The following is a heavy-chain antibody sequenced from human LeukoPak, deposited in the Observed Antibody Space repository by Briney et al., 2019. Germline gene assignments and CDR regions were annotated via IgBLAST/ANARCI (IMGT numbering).Heavy chain of an antibody. D-gene: IGHD2-21*01. CDR2: ISYTGST. CDR1: GGTISNYL. J-gene: IGHJ4*02. CDR3: ARAHREGGYYSYDY. Sequence: PSETLSLTCTVSGGTISNYLWSWIRRPTGRGLEWLGYISYTGSTRYNPSLKSRVSMSVETSKNRFSLRLSSVTAADTAVYYCARAHREGGYYSYDYWSQGTLVTVSS. V-gene: IGHV4-59*01.